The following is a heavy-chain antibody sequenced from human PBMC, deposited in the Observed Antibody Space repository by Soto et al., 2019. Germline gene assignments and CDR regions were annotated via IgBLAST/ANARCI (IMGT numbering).Heavy chain of an antibody. Sequence: SVKVSCKASGGTFSKNTISWVRQAPGQGLEWMGGIMPVFGRPSYAQKFQGRVTITADEYTRTAYMELSRLKSDDTAVYYCARQFDYDTSGYYYAYWGQGTQVTVSS. D-gene: IGHD3-22*01. CDR2: IMPVFGRP. CDR1: GGTFSKNT. J-gene: IGHJ4*02. CDR3: ARQFDYDTSGYYYAY. V-gene: IGHV1-69*13.